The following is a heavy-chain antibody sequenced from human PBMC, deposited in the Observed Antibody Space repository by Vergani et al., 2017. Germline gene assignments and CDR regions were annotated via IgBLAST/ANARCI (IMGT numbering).Heavy chain of an antibody. V-gene: IGHV4-30-4*01. CDR3: ARGFTMVRGVRARWFDP. D-gene: IGHD3-10*01. J-gene: IGHJ5*02. CDR2: IYYSGST. CDR1: GGSISSGDYY. Sequence: QVQLQESGPGLVKPSQTLSLTCTVSGGSISSGDYYWSWIRQPPGKGLEWIGYIYYSGSTYYNPSLKSRGTISVDTSKNQFSLKLSSVTAADAAVYCCARGFTMVRGVRARWFDPWGQGTLVTVSS.